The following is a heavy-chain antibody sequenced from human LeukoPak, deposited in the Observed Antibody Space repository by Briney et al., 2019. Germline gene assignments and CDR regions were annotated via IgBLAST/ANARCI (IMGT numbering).Heavy chain of an antibody. V-gene: IGHV3-53*01. CDR3: ARLYGANVGYLDY. CDR2: IYSGGNT. J-gene: IGHJ4*02. Sequence: PGGSLRLSCAASEFTVSSNYMSWVRQAPGRGLEWVSIIYSGGNTYYADSVKGRFTISRDNSKNTLFLQMNSLRAEDTAVYYCARLYGANVGYLDYWGQGTLVTVSS. D-gene: IGHD4-23*01. CDR1: EFTVSSNY.